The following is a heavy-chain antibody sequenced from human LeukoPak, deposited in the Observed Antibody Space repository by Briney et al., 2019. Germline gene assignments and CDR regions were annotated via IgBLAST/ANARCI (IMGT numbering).Heavy chain of an antibody. CDR2: IYTSGST. CDR3: ARGSGVPAAIPWWFDP. Sequence: PSETLSLTCTVSGGSISSYYWSWIRQPAGKGLEWIGRIYTSGSTNYNPSLKSRVTMSVDTSKNQFSLKLSSVTAADTAVYYCARGSGVPAAIPWWFDPWGQGTLVTVSS. D-gene: IGHD2-2*02. J-gene: IGHJ5*02. CDR1: GGSISSYY. V-gene: IGHV4-4*07.